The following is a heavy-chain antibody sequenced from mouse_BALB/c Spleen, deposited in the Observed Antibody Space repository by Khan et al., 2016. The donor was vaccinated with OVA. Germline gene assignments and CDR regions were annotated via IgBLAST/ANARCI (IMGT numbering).Heavy chain of an antibody. J-gene: IGHJ2*01. CDR3: ATSYFYGYYFDY. V-gene: IGHV5-17*02. CDR1: GFTFSTYG. CDR2: ISGDSSTV. D-gene: IGHD1-1*01. Sequence: DVMLVESGGGLVQPGGSRKLSCAASGFTFSTYGMHWVRQAPEKGLEWVAYISGDSSTVYYADTVKGRFTISRNNPKNPLFLQMTSLMSEDTARYYCATSYFYGYYFDYWGPGTTLTVSS.